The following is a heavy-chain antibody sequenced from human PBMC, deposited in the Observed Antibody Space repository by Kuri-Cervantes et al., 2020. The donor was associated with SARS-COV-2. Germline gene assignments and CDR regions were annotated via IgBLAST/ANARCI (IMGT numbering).Heavy chain of an antibody. CDR2: IKQDGSEK. Sequence: GGSLRLSCAASGFTFSSYWMSWVRQAPGKGLEWVANIKQDGSEKHYVDSAKGRFTISRDNAKNSLYLQMNSLRAEDTAVYYCARDTHNWNSLNDYWGQGTLVTVS. CDR3: ARDTHNWNSLNDY. CDR1: GFTFSSYW. D-gene: IGHD1-7*01. J-gene: IGHJ4*02. V-gene: IGHV3-7*05.